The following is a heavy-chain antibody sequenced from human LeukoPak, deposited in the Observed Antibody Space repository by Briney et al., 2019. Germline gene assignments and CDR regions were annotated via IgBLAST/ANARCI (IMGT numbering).Heavy chain of an antibody. CDR1: GFTFSSYA. D-gene: IGHD3-22*01. Sequence: PGGSLRLTCAASGFTFSSYAMHWVRQAPGKGLEWVAFIRYNGNNQYYADSVKGRFTISRDNSKNTLYLQMNSLKGDDTAVYYCATLPCYYDSSGSYYFDYWGQGTLVTVSS. V-gene: IGHV3-30*02. J-gene: IGHJ4*02. CDR3: ATLPCYYDSSGSYYFDY. CDR2: IRYNGNNQ.